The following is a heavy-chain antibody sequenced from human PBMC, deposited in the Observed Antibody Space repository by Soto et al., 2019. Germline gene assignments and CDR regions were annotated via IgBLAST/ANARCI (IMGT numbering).Heavy chain of an antibody. D-gene: IGHD1-26*01. Sequence: EVQLLESGGGLVQPGGSLRLSCAASGFTFSSYAMSWVRQAPGKGLEWVSAISGSGGSTYYADSVKGRFTISRDNSKNTLYLQMNSLRAEDTAVYYCARGSGATRYYYYCMDVWGQGTTVTVSS. CDR1: GFTFSSYA. V-gene: IGHV3-23*01. CDR2: ISGSGGST. J-gene: IGHJ6*02. CDR3: ARGSGATRYYYYCMDV.